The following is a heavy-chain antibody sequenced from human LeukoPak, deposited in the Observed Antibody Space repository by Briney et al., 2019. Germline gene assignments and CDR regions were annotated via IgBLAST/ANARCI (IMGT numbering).Heavy chain of an antibody. D-gene: IGHD2-15*01. Sequence: GASVTVSCKASGYTFTSYGISWVRQAPGQGLEWMGWISAYNGNTNYAQRLQGRVTMTTDTSTSTAYMELRSLRSDDTAVYYCAREYCSGGGCYLFDYWGQGTLVTVSS. CDR3: AREYCSGGGCYLFDY. J-gene: IGHJ4*02. CDR1: GYTFTSYG. CDR2: ISAYNGNT. V-gene: IGHV1-18*01.